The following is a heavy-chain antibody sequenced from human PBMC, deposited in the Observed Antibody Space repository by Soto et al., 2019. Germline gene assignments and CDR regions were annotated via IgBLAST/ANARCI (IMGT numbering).Heavy chain of an antibody. D-gene: IGHD1-26*01. CDR3: TRPSLVSSGIDY. J-gene: IGHJ4*02. V-gene: IGHV3-73*01. CDR1: GFTFSGSA. CDR2: IRSKANSYAT. Sequence: GGSLRLSCAASGFTFSGSAMHWVRQASGKGLEWVGRIRSKANSYATAYAASVKGRFTISRDDSKNTAYLQMNSLKTEDTAVYYCTRPSLVSSGIDYWGQGTLVTVSS.